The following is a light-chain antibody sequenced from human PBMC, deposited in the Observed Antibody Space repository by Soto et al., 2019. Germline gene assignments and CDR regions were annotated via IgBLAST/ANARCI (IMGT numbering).Light chain of an antibody. CDR2: EVS. CDR3: SSYTSSSTLYVG. CDR1: SSDVGGYNY. Sequence: QSVLTQPASVSGSPGQSITISCTGTSSDVGGYNYVSWYQQHPGKAPKLMIYEVSNRPSGVSNRFSGSKSGNTASLTISGLQAEDEADYYCSSYTSSSTLYVGFGGGTKLTV. J-gene: IGLJ2*01. V-gene: IGLV2-14*01.